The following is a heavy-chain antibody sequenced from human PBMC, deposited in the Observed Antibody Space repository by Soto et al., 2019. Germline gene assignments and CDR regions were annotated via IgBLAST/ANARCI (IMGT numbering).Heavy chain of an antibody. CDR2: IYFSGST. V-gene: IGHV4-39*01. CDR1: GGFFSSYY. Sequence: SETLSLTCAVYGGFFSSYYWGWIRQTPGKGLEWIGTIYFSGSTYYNPSLKSRVTISVDRSKNQFSLNLTSVTAADTAVYYCARHGSYWGPGTLVTVSS. CDR3: ARHGSY. J-gene: IGHJ4*02.